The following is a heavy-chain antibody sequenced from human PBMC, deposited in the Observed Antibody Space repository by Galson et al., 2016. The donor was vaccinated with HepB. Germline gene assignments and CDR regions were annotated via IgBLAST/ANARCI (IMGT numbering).Heavy chain of an antibody. CDR3: AKARWELRPPFDY. V-gene: IGHV3-23*01. J-gene: IGHJ4*02. Sequence: SLRLSCAASGFTFNNYGMNWVRQAPGKGLEWVSGVVGSGGSTYYADFVKGRFSISRDNFKNTLSLEMINLRADDTAVYYCAKARWELRPPFDYWGQGTLVTVSS. CDR1: GFTFNNYG. CDR2: VVGSGGST. D-gene: IGHD1-26*01.